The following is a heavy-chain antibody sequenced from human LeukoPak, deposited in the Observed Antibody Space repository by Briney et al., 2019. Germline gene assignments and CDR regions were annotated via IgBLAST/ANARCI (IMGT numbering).Heavy chain of an antibody. CDR3: AATLTVTTGSTYYGMDI. CDR2: MNPNSGST. D-gene: IGHD4-17*01. Sequence: EASVKVSCKASGYTFTNYDFNWMRQATGQGLEWMGWMNPNSGSTGYAQKFQGRVTITRDMSTSTAYIYLSSLTSEDTALYYCAATLTVTTGSTYYGMDIWGQGTTVTVSS. J-gene: IGHJ6*02. CDR1: GYTFTNYD. V-gene: IGHV1-8*01.